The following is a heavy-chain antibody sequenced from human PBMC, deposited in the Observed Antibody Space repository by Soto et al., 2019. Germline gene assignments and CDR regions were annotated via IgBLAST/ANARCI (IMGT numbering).Heavy chain of an antibody. CDR1: GGTFSSYT. V-gene: IGHV1-69*02. Sequence: QVQLVQSGAEVKKPGSSVKVSCKASGGTFSSYTISWVRQAPGQGLEWMGRIIPILGIANYAQKFQGRVKITADKSTSTAYMGLSSLRSEDTAVYYCARVVEGAGYYWGQGTLVTVSS. CDR2: IIPILGIA. D-gene: IGHD1-26*01. CDR3: ARVVEGAGYY. J-gene: IGHJ4*02.